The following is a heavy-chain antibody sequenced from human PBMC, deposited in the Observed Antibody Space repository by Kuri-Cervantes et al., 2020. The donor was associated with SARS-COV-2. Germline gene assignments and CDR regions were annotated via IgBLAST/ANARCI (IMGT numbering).Heavy chain of an antibody. D-gene: IGHD1-26*01. CDR3: ARTNSGSFYFDY. CDR1: GFTVSSNY. V-gene: IGHV3-53*01. Sequence: GGSLRLSCAASGFTVSSNYMSWVRQAPGKGLEWVSVFYSGGSTYYADSVKGRFTISRDNSKNTLYLQMNSLRAEDTAVYYCARTNSGSFYFDYWGQGTLVTVSS. CDR2: FYSGGST. J-gene: IGHJ4*02.